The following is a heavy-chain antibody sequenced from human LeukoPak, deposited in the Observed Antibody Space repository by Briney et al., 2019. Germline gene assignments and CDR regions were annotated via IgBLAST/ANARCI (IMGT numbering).Heavy chain of an antibody. CDR2: INHSGSP. V-gene: IGHV4-34*01. CDR3: ARAAHDYGDLNYYYGMDV. Sequence: SETLSLTCDVYGGSFGDNYWSWIRQPPGKGLEWIGEINHSGSPNYNPSLKSRVTISVDTSKNQFSLKLSSVTAADTAVYYCARAAHDYGDLNYYYGMDVWGQGTTVTVSS. D-gene: IGHD4-17*01. CDR1: GGSFGDNY. J-gene: IGHJ6*02.